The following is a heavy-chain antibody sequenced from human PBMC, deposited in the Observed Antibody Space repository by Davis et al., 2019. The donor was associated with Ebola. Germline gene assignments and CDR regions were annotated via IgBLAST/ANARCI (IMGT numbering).Heavy chain of an antibody. CDR1: GGSFSGYY. CDR3: ARGFPRGYTFMRFDY. J-gene: IGHJ4*02. Sequence: SETLSLTCAVYGGSFSGYYWSWIRQPPGKGLEWIGEINHSGSTNYNPSLKSRVTISVDTSKNQFSLKLSSVTAADTAVYYCARGFPRGYTFMRFDYWGQGTLVTVSS. V-gene: IGHV4-34*01. D-gene: IGHD5-18*01. CDR2: INHSGST.